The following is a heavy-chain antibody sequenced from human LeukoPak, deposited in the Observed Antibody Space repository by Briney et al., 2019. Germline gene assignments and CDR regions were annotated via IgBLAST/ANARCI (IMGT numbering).Heavy chain of an antibody. CDR2: IYYSGST. Sequence: SETLSLTCTVSGGSISSYYWSWIRQPPGKGLEWIGYIYYSGSTNYNPSLKIRVTISVDTSKNQFPLKLISVTAAYQSVTYCARDHEYSSSWPYYFDYWGQGTLVTVSS. CDR3: ARDHEYSSSWPYYFDY. D-gene: IGHD6-13*01. V-gene: IGHV4-59*01. CDR1: GGSISSYY. J-gene: IGHJ4*02.